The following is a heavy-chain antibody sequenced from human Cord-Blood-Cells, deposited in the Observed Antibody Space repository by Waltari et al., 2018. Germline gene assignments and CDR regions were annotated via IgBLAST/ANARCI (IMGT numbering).Heavy chain of an antibody. CDR3: ARLLTLNDIVVVPAAPEGMDV. CDR1: GGSISSSSYY. J-gene: IGHJ6*03. D-gene: IGHD2-2*01. CDR2: IYYSGST. Sequence: QLQLQESGPGLVKPSETLSLTCTVSGGSISSSSYYWGWIRQPPGKGLEWIGSIYYSGSTYYNPSLKSRVTISVDTSKNQFSLKLSSVTAADTAVYYCARLLTLNDIVVVPAAPEGMDVWGKGTTVTVSS. V-gene: IGHV4-39*01.